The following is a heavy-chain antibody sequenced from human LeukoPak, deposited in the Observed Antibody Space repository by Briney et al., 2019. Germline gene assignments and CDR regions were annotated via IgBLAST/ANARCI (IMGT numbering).Heavy chain of an antibody. J-gene: IGHJ5*02. Sequence: ASVKVSCKASGYTFTSYDINWVRQATGQGLEWMGWMNPNSGNTGYAQKFQGRVTMTRNTSISTAYVELSSLRSEDTAVYYCARADIVVVPAAILSWFDPWGQGTLVTVSS. CDR3: ARADIVVVPAAILSWFDP. V-gene: IGHV1-8*01. CDR2: MNPNSGNT. D-gene: IGHD2-2*01. CDR1: GYTFTSYD.